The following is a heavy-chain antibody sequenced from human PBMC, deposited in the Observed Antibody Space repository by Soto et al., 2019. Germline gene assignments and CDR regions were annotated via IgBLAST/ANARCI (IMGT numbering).Heavy chain of an antibody. D-gene: IGHD3-10*01. V-gene: IGHV3-48*02. CDR3: ARGPEFGELWGWFHP. J-gene: IGHJ5*02. Sequence: EVQLVESGGGLVQHGGSLRLSCAASGFTFSTYSMNWVRQAPGKGLEWVSYISRGSSIIYYGDSVKGRFTISRDNAENSLYLQMNSLRDEDTAVYYCARGPEFGELWGWFHPWGQGTLVTVSS. CDR1: GFTFSTYS. CDR2: ISRGSSII.